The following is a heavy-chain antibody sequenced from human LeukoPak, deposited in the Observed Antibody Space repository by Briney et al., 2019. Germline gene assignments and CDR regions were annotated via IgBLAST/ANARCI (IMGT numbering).Heavy chain of an antibody. V-gene: IGHV1-2*06. CDR2: INPNSGGT. CDR1: GYTFTGYY. Sequence: GASVKVSCKASGYTFTGYYMHWVRQAPGQGLEWMGRINPNSGGTNYAQKFQGRVTMTRDTSISTAYMELSRLRSDDTAVYYCATTIAVTGGSFDYWGQGTLVTVSS. D-gene: IGHD6-19*01. J-gene: IGHJ4*02. CDR3: ATTIAVTGGSFDY.